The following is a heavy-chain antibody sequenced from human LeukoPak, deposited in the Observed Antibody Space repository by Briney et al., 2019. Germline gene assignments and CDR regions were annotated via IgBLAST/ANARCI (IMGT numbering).Heavy chain of an antibody. CDR3: ARDLGVAGYFDY. V-gene: IGHV4-61*02. CDR1: GGSISSGSYY. CDR2: IYTSGST. Sequence: SETLSLTCTVSGGSISSGSYYWSWIRQPAGKGLEWIGRIYTSGSTHYNPPLKSRVTISVDRSKNQFSLKLSSVTAADTAVYYCARDLGVAGYFDYWGQGTLVTVSS. D-gene: IGHD3-3*01. J-gene: IGHJ4*02.